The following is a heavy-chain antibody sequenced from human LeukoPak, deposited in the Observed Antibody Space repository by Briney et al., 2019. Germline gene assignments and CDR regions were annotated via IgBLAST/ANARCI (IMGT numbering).Heavy chain of an antibody. V-gene: IGHV3-33*01. J-gene: IGHJ3*02. D-gene: IGHD4-17*01. CDR3: ARDLFSPFVTTSLGSAFDI. Sequence: GRSLRLSCAASGFIFSSYRMHWVRQAPGKGLEWVAVIWYDGSNKYYGDPVKGRFTVSRDNSKNTLYLQMNSLRAEDTAVYYCARDLFSPFVTTSLGSAFDIWGQGTMVTVSS. CDR1: GFIFSSYR. CDR2: IWYDGSNK.